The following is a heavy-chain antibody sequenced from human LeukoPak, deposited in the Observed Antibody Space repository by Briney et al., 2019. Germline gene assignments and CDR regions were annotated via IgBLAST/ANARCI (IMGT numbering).Heavy chain of an antibody. J-gene: IGHJ6*02. Sequence: GESLKISCKGSGYSFTKYWIGWVRQMPGKGLEWMGIVYPGDSDTRYSLSFEGQVTISADKSISTAYLQWSSLKASDTAMYYCARHPESDSNPGYYYGMDVWGQGTTVTVSS. CDR3: ARHPESDSNPGYYYGMDV. D-gene: IGHD3-22*01. V-gene: IGHV5-51*01. CDR1: GYSFTKYW. CDR2: VYPGDSDT.